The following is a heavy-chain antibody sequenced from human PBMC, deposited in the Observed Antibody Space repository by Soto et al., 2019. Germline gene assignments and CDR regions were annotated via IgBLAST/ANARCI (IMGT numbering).Heavy chain of an antibody. D-gene: IGHD2-2*01. CDR1: GFTFGDYA. Sequence: GGSLRLSCTCFGFTFGDYAISWSRQAPGKGLEWAGVIRSKAYGETTDYGASVKGRFTILRDDSKSIAYLQLNSLQSEDTGVYYCTRYTYTSRYSYFGMDVWGHGTAVTVSS. J-gene: IGHJ6*02. CDR3: TRYTYTSRYSYFGMDV. V-gene: IGHV3-49*03. CDR2: IRSKAYGETT.